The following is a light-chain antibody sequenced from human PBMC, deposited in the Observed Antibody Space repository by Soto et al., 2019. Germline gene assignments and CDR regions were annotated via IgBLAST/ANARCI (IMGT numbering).Light chain of an antibody. CDR3: QQYHNYPLT. CDR1: QSISNR. V-gene: IGKV1-5*03. J-gene: IGKJ1*01. CDR2: KAS. Sequence: DIQMTQSPSTLSASVGDRVTITCRASQSISNRLAWYQQTPGKAPKLLIFKASTSQSGVPSSFSGSGSGTEFTLTTRSLQHGDFATYYCQQYHNYPLTFGQGTKVEV.